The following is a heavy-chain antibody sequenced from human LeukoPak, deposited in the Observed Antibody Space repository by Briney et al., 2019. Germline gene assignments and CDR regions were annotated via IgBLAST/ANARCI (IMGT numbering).Heavy chain of an antibody. Sequence: GGSLRLSCTASGFIFSGSWMAWIRQAPGKGLEWVAIIKKDGSEKYYVDSMKGRFTISRDNAKNSLFLQMNSLRTEDTAIYYCTTDTWYSAGHWGQGTLVTVSS. J-gene: IGHJ4*02. D-gene: IGHD2-15*01. CDR2: IKKDGSEK. V-gene: IGHV3-7*03. CDR1: GFIFSGSW. CDR3: TTDTWYSAGH.